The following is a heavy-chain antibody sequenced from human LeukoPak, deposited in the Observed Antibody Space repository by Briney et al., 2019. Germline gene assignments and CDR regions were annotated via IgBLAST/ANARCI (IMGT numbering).Heavy chain of an antibody. D-gene: IGHD5-18*01. Sequence: GESLKISCKGSGYSFTNYWIGWVRQMPGKGPEWMGIIYPGDSDTRYSPSFQGQVTISADKSISTAYLQWSSLKASDTAMYYCARHLRLWQNWFDPWGQGTLATASS. CDR2: IYPGDSDT. J-gene: IGHJ5*02. CDR3: ARHLRLWQNWFDP. V-gene: IGHV5-51*01. CDR1: GYSFTNYW.